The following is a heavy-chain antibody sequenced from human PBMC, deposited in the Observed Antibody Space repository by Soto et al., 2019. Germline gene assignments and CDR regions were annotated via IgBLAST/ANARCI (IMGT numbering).Heavy chain of an antibody. D-gene: IGHD3-3*01. J-gene: IGHJ4*02. CDR1: GGTFSSYA. CDR3: ARGGQRFLEQYYFDY. Sequence: QVQLVQSGAEVKKPGSSVKVSCKASGGTFSSYAISWVRQAPGQGLEWMGGIIPIFGTANYAQKFQGRVTSTGDESTRTAYMELSGLRSEDTAVYYCARGGQRFLEQYYFDYWGQGTLVTVSS. CDR2: IIPIFGTA. V-gene: IGHV1-69*12.